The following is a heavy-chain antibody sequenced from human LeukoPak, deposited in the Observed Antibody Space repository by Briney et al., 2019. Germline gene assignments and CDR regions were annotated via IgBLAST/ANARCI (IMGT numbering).Heavy chain of an antibody. CDR2: IYYSGST. J-gene: IGHJ3*02. CDR1: GGSISSYY. Sequence: PSETLSLTCTVSGGSISSYYWSWIRQPPGKGLEWIGYIYYSGSTNYNPSLKSRVTISVDTSKNQFSLKLSSVTAADTAVYYCARRGSSWTCRKNAFDIWGQGTMVTVSS. D-gene: IGHD6-13*01. V-gene: IGHV4-59*08. CDR3: ARRGSSWTCRKNAFDI.